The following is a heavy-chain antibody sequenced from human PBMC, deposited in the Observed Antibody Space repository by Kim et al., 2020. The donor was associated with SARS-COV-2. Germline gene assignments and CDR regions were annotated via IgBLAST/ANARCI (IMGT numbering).Heavy chain of an antibody. CDR3: ARGRSPSDRGAFDI. CDR1: GGSISSYY. Sequence: SETLSLTCTVSGGSISSYYWSWIRQPPGKGLEWIGYIYYSGSTNYNPPPQSRVTISVDTSKNQFSLKLSSVTAADTAVYYCARGRSPSDRGAFDIWGQGTMVTVSS. V-gene: IGHV4-59*13. J-gene: IGHJ3*02. CDR2: IYYSGST. D-gene: IGHD3-16*02.